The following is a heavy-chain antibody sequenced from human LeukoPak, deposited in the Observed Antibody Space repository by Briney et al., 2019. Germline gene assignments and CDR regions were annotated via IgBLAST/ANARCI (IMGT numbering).Heavy chain of an antibody. CDR1: RFTVSSNY. V-gene: IGHV3-66*01. Sequence: GGSLRLSCAASRFTVSSNYMSWVRQAPGKGLEWVSVIYSGGSTYYADSVKGRFTISRDNSKNTLYLQMNSLRAEDTAVYYCAREANYYDSSGYFWNGWFDPWGQGTWSPSPQ. J-gene: IGHJ5*02. D-gene: IGHD3-22*01. CDR2: IYSGGST. CDR3: AREANYYDSSGYFWNGWFDP.